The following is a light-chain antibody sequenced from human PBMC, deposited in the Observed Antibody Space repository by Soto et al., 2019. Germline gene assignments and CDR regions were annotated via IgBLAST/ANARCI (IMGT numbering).Light chain of an antibody. CDR2: LAS. J-gene: IGKJ4*01. CDR3: QQYSSFPLT. V-gene: IGKV4-1*01. CDR1: QSVLYSSNNKNY. Sequence: DIVMTQSPDSLAVSLGERATINCKTSQSVLYSSNNKNYLAWYQQKPGQPPKLLIYLASTRESGVPDRFSGSESGTDFTLTIISLQAEDVEVYYCQQYSSFPLTFGGGTRVEIK.